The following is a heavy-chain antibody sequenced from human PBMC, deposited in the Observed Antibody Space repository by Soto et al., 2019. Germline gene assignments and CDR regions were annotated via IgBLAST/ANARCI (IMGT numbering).Heavy chain of an antibody. J-gene: IGHJ3*02. V-gene: IGHV1-46*01. CDR3: AREKWLVRRNDPFDI. CDR1: GYTFINYY. D-gene: IGHD6-19*01. Sequence: QVQLVQSGAEVKKPGASVKVSCKASGYTFINYYMHWVRQAPGQGLEWMGIINPNGGSTTYAQKFQGRVTVTGDTSTNTVNMELSSLRSEDTAVYYCAREKWLVRRNDPFDIWGQGTMVTVSS. CDR2: INPNGGST.